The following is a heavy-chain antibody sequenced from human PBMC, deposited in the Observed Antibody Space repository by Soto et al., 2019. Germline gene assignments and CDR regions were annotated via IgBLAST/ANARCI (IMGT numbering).Heavy chain of an antibody. CDR3: ARSNSGSYAY. Sequence: SLRLSCAASGVTVSSYARHWVRQAPGKGLEWVAVISYDGSNKYYADSVKGRFTISRDNSKNTLYLQMNSLRAEDTAVYYCARSNSGSYAYWGQGTLVTVSS. D-gene: IGHD1-26*01. CDR2: ISYDGSNK. CDR1: GVTVSSYA. J-gene: IGHJ4*02. V-gene: IGHV3-30-3*01.